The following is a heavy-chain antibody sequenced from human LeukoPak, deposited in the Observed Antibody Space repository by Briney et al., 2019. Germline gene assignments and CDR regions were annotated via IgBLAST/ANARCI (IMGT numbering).Heavy chain of an antibody. CDR2: IYYSGST. D-gene: IGHD2-15*01. CDR1: GGSISSYY. J-gene: IGHJ4*02. CDR3: AGGLGYCSGGSCAYSDY. V-gene: IGHV4-59*01. Sequence: TSETLSLTSTVSGGSISSYYWSWIRQPPGKGLEWIGYIYYSGSTNYNPSLKIRVTISVDTSKNQFSLKLSPVTAADTAVYYCAGGLGYCSGGSCAYSDYWGQGTLVTVS.